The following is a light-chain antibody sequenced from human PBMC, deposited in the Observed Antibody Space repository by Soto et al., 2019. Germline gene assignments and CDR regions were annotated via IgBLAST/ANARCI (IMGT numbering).Light chain of an antibody. CDR3: SSYTRSSTFYV. CDR1: SSDVGGYDY. Sequence: QSVLTQPASVSGSPGQSITISCTGTSSDVGGYDYVSWYQQYPGKVPKLIIYEVTNRPSGVSSRFSGSKSGNTASLTISGLQAEDEADYYCSSYTRSSTFYVFGSGTKATVL. V-gene: IGLV2-14*01. J-gene: IGLJ1*01. CDR2: EVT.